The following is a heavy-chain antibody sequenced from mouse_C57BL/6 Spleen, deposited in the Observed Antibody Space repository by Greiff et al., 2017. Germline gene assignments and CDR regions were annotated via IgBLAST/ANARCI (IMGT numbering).Heavy chain of an antibody. CDR3: ARNRLLRGYYAMDY. CDR2: ISTYYGDA. D-gene: IGHD1-1*01. Sequence: QVQLKQSGPELVRPGVSVKISCKGSGYTFTDYAMHWVKQSHAKSLEWIGVISTYYGDASYNQKFKDKATMTVDKSSSTAYMELARLTSEDSAVYYCARNRLLRGYYAMDYWGQGTSVTVSS. J-gene: IGHJ4*01. V-gene: IGHV1-67*01. CDR1: GYTFTDYA.